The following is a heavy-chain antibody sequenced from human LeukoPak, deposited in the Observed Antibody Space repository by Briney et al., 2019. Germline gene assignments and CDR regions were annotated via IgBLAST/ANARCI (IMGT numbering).Heavy chain of an antibody. J-gene: IGHJ6*02. CDR2: ISSSSSTI. V-gene: IGHV3-48*01. CDR1: GFTFSSYS. CDR3: ASLLTVFDPIRAYYYGMDV. D-gene: IGHD4-17*01. Sequence: PGGSLRLSCAASGFTFSSYSMNWVRQAPGKGLEWVSYISSSSSTIYYADSVKGRFTISRDNAKNSLYLQMNSLRAEDTAVYYCASLLTVFDPIRAYYYGMDVWGQGTTVTVSS.